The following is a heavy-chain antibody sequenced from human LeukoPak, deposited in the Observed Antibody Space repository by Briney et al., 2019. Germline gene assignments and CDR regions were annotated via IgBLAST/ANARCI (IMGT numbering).Heavy chain of an antibody. CDR1: GFTFSSYA. CDR3: AKRDGTNDYYFEF. Sequence: GGSLRLSCATSGFTFSSYAMSWVRQAPGKGLEYVSTILGEGATTYYADSVKGRFTISRDNPKNTLYLQVNSLRAEDTAVYYCAKRDGTNDYYFEFWGQGTPVTVSS. D-gene: IGHD2-8*01. V-gene: IGHV3-23*01. J-gene: IGHJ4*02. CDR2: ILGEGATT.